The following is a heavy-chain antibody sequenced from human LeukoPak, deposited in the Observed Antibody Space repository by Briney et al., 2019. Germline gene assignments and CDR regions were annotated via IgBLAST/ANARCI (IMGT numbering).Heavy chain of an antibody. Sequence: GGSLRLSCAASGFTFSSYGMHWVRQAPGKGLEWVSSISSSSSYIYYADSVKGRFTISRDNAKNSLYLQMNSLRAEDTAVYYCARDFSKPTMVRGVIIRNYYYYGMDVWGQGTTVTVSS. CDR3: ARDFSKPTMVRGVIIRNYYYYGMDV. J-gene: IGHJ6*02. D-gene: IGHD3-10*01. CDR2: ISSSSSYI. V-gene: IGHV3-21*01. CDR1: GFTFSSYG.